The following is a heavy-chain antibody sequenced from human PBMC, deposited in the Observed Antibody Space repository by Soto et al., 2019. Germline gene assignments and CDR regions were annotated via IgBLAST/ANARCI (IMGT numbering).Heavy chain of an antibody. CDR2: IYDNGIT. Sequence: QVVLQESGPGLVKPSDTLSLTCSVSGRSITRYYWSWVRQPPGKGLEWIGYIYDNGITSQNPSLKSRVTMSADTSQNQFSLKLTSVTGADTAVYCCARTYDSNGYANEFDSWGQGILVTVTS. CDR1: GRSITRYY. D-gene: IGHD3-22*01. J-gene: IGHJ4*02. V-gene: IGHV4-59*12. CDR3: ARTYDSNGYANEFDS.